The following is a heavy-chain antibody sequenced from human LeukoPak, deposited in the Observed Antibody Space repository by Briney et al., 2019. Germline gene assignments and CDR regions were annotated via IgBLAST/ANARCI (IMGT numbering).Heavy chain of an antibody. J-gene: IGHJ4*02. CDR1: GNYW. Sequence: GGSLRLSCAASGNYWMHWVRQVPGKGLVWVSHINSDGSWTSYADSVKGRFTISKDNAKNTVYLQMSSLRAEDTAVYYCARIACSGGSCCDYWGQGTLVTVSS. V-gene: IGHV3-74*01. CDR2: INSDGSWT. D-gene: IGHD2-15*01. CDR3: ARIACSGGSCCDY.